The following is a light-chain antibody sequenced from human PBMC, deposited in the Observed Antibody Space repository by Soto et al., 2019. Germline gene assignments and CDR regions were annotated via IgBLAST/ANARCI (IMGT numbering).Light chain of an antibody. CDR1: SSDVGGYKY. CDR2: EVS. V-gene: IGLV2-14*01. Sequence: SALTQPASVSGSPGQSITISCTGTSSDVGGYKYVSWYQQDPGKAPKLMIYEVSNRPSGVSNRFSGSKSGNTASLTISGLQAEDEADYYCSSYTSSSTVVFGGGTKLTVL. J-gene: IGLJ2*01. CDR3: SSYTSSSTVV.